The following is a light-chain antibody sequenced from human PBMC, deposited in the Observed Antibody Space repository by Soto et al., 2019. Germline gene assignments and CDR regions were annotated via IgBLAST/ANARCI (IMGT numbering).Light chain of an antibody. CDR3: QQSYSTPGT. Sequence: DIQMTQSPSSLSASVGDRVTITCRASQSISSYLKGYQQKPGKAPKLLIYAASSLQSGVPSRFSGSGSGTDITLTISSLQPEDFATYYCQQSYSTPGTFGQGTKLEIK. J-gene: IGKJ2*01. CDR2: AAS. V-gene: IGKV1-39*01. CDR1: QSISSY.